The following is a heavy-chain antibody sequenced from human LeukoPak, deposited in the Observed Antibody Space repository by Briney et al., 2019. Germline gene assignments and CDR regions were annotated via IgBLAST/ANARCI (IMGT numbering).Heavy chain of an antibody. J-gene: IGHJ4*02. CDR2: ISGSGGST. V-gene: IGHV3-23*01. CDR1: GFTFSSYA. D-gene: IGHD3-22*01. Sequence: GGSLRLSCAASGFTFSSYAMSCVRQAPGKGLEWVSAISGSGGSTYYADSVKGRFTISRDNSKNTLYLQMNSLRAEDTAVYYCAKTHPITMIVVVITPFDYWGQGTLVTVSS. CDR3: AKTHPITMIVVVITPFDY.